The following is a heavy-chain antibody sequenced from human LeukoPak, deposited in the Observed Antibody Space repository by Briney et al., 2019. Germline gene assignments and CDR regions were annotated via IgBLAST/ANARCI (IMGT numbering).Heavy chain of an antibody. V-gene: IGHV3-48*02. CDR2: IGSSVSTR. CDR1: GFTFSSYS. CDR3: AREGSDFWSGYSKGYFDY. D-gene: IGHD3-3*01. Sequence: GGSLRLSCAVSGFTFSSYSMNWVRRAPGKGLEWVSYIGSSVSTRYYADSGKGRFTISRDNGKHSLYLQMNSLRDEDTAVYYCAREGSDFWSGYSKGYFDYWGQGTLVTVSS. J-gene: IGHJ4*02.